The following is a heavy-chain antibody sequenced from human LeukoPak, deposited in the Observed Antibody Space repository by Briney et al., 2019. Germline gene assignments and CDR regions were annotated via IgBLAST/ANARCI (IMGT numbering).Heavy chain of an antibody. V-gene: IGHV4-59*08. Sequence: SETLSLTCTVSGGSISSYYWSWIRQPPGKGLEWIGYIYYSGSTNYNPSLKSRVTISVDTSKNQFSLKLSSVTAADTAVYYCARLYDALGDFDYWGQGTLVTVSS. CDR2: IYYSGST. CDR3: ARLYDALGDFDY. CDR1: GGSISSYY. J-gene: IGHJ4*02. D-gene: IGHD3-3*01.